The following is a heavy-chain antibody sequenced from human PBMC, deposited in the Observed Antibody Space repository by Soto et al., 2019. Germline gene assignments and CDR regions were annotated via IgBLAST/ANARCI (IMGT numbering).Heavy chain of an antibody. Sequence: RSQTLSLTCAITGDSVSSNSAGWSWVRQSPSRGLEWLGRTYYRSKWYYEYAVSVRGRITINPDTSKNQYSLQLNSVAPEDTAVYFCARGEQYSGRIFDYRGQGTLVTVSS. J-gene: IGHJ4*01. CDR3: ARGEQYSGRIFDY. V-gene: IGHV6-1*01. CDR1: GDSVSSNSAG. CDR2: TYYRSKWYY. D-gene: IGHD1-26*01.